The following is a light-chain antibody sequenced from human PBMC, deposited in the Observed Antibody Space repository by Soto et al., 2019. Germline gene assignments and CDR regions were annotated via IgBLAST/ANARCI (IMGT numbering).Light chain of an antibody. V-gene: IGLV4-60*02. CDR2: LEGSGSY. CDR1: SGHSSYI. Sequence: QSVLTQSSSASASLGSSVKLTCTLSSGHSSYIIAWHQQQPGKAPRYLMKLEGSGSYNKGSGLPDRSSGSSSGADRYLTISDLQFEDEADYYCETGDSNTRVFGGGTKLTVL. CDR3: ETGDSNTRV. J-gene: IGLJ3*02.